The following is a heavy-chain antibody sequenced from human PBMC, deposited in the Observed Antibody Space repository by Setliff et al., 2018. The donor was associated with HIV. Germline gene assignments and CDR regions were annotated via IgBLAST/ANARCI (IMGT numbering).Heavy chain of an antibody. J-gene: IGHJ4*02. V-gene: IGHV4-39*06. CDR1: GGSISNNNYY. CDR2: IYYTGTT. CDR3: LRLSRGSSTKEKSDS. D-gene: IGHD2-2*01. Sequence: SETLSLTCNVSGGSISNNNYYWGWVRQPPGKGLEWIASIYYTGTTSYNPALKSRVALSVGAAKNQSPLKMTSVTAADTAVYFCLRLSRGSSTKEKSDSWGQGVLVTVSS.